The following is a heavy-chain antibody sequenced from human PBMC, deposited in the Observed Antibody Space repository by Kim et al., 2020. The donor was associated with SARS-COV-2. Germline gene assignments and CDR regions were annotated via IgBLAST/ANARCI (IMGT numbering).Heavy chain of an antibody. CDR2: ISSDGGDI. D-gene: IGHD6-25*01. V-gene: IGHV3-74*03. CDR3: AKVGDYDSSGFYAGFRS. Sequence: GGSLRLSCAASGFAFSTSWMHWVRHAPGKGLVWVSRISSDGGDITYADSVKGRFTISRDNAKNTLYLQMNGLRTEDTAVYYCAKVGDYDSSGFYAGFRSWGQGTRVTVSS. J-gene: IGHJ5*01. CDR1: GFAFSTSW.